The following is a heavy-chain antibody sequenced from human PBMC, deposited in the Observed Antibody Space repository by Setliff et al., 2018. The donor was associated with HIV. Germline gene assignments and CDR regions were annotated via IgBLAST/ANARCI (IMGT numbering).Heavy chain of an antibody. CDR3: ARVGALPFDY. CDR2: ISSRGSTI. CDR1: GFTFSSYE. V-gene: IGHV3-48*03. D-gene: IGHD2-15*01. J-gene: IGHJ4*02. Sequence: PGGSLRLSCAASGFTFSSYEMNWVRQAPGKWLEWVSYISSRGSTIYYADSVKGRFTISRDNAKNSLYLQMNSLRAEDTAVYYCARVGALPFDYWGQGTLVTFSS.